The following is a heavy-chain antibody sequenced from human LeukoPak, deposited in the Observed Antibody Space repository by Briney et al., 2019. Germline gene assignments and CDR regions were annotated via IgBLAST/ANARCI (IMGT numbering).Heavy chain of an antibody. CDR2: INHSGST. CDR3: ARYLRRGSWPLDY. Sequence: SETLSLTCAVYGGSFSAYYWSWIRQPPGKGLEWIGEINHSGSTNYNPSLKSRVTISVDTSKNQFSLKLSSVTAADTAVYYCARYLRRGSWPLDYWGQGTLVTVSS. D-gene: IGHD6-13*01. J-gene: IGHJ4*02. CDR1: GGSFSAYY. V-gene: IGHV4-34*01.